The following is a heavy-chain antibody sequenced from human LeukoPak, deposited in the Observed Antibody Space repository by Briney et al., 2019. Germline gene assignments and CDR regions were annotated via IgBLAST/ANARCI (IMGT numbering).Heavy chain of an antibody. CDR1: GFTFSSYA. Sequence: GGSLRLSCAASGFTFSSYAMSWVRQAPGKGLEWVPSISGYGGGGSTDYADSVKGRFTISRDSSKNTLYLQMNSLRAEDTAVYYCARLIVGAIDYWGQGTLVTVSS. CDR3: ARLIVGAIDY. D-gene: IGHD1-26*01. J-gene: IGHJ4*02. V-gene: IGHV3-23*01. CDR2: ISGYGGGGST.